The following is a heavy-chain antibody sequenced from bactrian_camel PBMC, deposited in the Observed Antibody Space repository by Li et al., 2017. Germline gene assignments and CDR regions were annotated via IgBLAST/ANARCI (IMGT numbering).Heavy chain of an antibody. Sequence: HVQLVESGGGSVQAGGSLRLSCAVSGYTYSSYCMGWIRQVPGKEREGVATIDGDGGITYAHSVKGRSTISRDTAKNTMSLHMNSLTPDDSAMYYCAADFRTVVAGYTFYDYTYWGRGTQVTVS. D-gene: IGHD6*01. CDR2: IDGDGGI. J-gene: IGHJ4*01. CDR1: GYTYSSYC. CDR3: AADFRTVVAGYTFYDYTY. V-gene: IGHV3S9*01.